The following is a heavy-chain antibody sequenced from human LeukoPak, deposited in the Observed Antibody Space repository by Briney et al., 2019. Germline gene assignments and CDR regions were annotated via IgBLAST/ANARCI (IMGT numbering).Heavy chain of an antibody. J-gene: IGHJ6*02. D-gene: IGHD3-3*01. CDR3: AREGFNFWSGSNYGMDV. Sequence: GRSLRLSCAASGFTFSSYEMNWVRQAPGKGLEWVSYISSSGSTIYYADSVKGRFTISRDNAKNSLYLQMNSLRAEDTAVYYCAREGFNFWSGSNYGMDVWGQGTTVTVSS. CDR2: ISSSGSTI. CDR1: GFTFSSYE. V-gene: IGHV3-48*03.